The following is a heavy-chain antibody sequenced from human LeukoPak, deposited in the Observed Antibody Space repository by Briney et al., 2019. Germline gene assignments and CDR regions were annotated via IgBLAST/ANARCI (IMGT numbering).Heavy chain of an antibody. CDR1: GYSISSGYY. Sequence: SETLSLTCTVSGYSISSGYYCGWIRQPPGKGLEWIGSIYHSGSTYYNPSLKSRVTISVDTSKNQFSLKLSSVTAADTAVYYCARVYDSSGYYRRVEDAFDIWGQGTMVTVSS. CDR2: IYHSGST. D-gene: IGHD3-22*01. J-gene: IGHJ3*02. CDR3: ARVYDSSGYYRRVEDAFDI. V-gene: IGHV4-38-2*02.